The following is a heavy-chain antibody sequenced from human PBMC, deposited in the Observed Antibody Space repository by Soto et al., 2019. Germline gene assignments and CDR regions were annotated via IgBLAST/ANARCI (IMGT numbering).Heavy chain of an antibody. CDR1: GYTFTSYD. CDR2: MNPNSGNT. J-gene: IGHJ6*03. D-gene: IGHD1-1*01. Sequence: ASVKVSCKASGYTFTSYDINWVRQATGQGLEWMGWMNPNSGNTGYAQKFQGRVTMTRNTSISTAYMELSSLRSEDTAVYYCARAKRENGIGYSYSYMDVWGKGTTVTVSS. V-gene: IGHV1-8*01. CDR3: ARAKRENGIGYSYSYMDV.